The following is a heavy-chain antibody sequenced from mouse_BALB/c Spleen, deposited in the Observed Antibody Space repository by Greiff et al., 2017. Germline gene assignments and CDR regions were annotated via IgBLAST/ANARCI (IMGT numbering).Heavy chain of an antibody. CDR1: GFTFSSYA. D-gene: IGHD1-1*01. CDR3: ARGPYGSPYYYAMDY. V-gene: IGHV5-6-5*01. CDR2: ISSGGST. Sequence: EVHLVESGGGLVKPGGSLKLSCAASGFTFSSYAMSWVRQTPEKRLEWVASISSGGSTYYPDSVKGRFTISRDNARNILSLQMSSLRSEDTAMYYCARGPYGSPYYYAMDYWGQGTSVTVSS. J-gene: IGHJ4*01.